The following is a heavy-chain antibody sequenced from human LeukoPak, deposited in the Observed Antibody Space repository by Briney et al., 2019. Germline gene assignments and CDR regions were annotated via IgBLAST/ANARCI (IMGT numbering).Heavy chain of an antibody. CDR3: ARHMLVGAPVHFQH. CDR1: GCRFSSYW. CDR2: IDPSDSYT. J-gene: IGHJ1*01. V-gene: IGHV5-10-1*01. D-gene: IGHD1-26*01. Sequence: GGSLQISFKGSGCRFSSYWISWGRPVPGKGAEWRGRIDPSDSYTNYSPSFQGHVTISADKSISTSYLQWSSLKASDTAMYYCARHMLVGAPVHFQHWGEASLVTVS.